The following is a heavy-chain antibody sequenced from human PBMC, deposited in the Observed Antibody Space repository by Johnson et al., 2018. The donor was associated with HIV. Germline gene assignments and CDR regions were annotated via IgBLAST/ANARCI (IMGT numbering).Heavy chain of an antibody. Sequence: QVQLVESGGGVVQPGRSLRLSCAASGFTFSSYAMHWVRQAPGQGLEWVAFIRYDGSNKYYANSVKGRFTISRDNSKNTLYLQMNSLRAEDTAVYYCAKDLSGYSYGYGAFDIWGQGTMVTVSS. J-gene: IGHJ3*02. CDR2: IRYDGSNK. CDR1: GFTFSSYA. V-gene: IGHV3-30*02. D-gene: IGHD5-18*01. CDR3: AKDLSGYSYGYGAFDI.